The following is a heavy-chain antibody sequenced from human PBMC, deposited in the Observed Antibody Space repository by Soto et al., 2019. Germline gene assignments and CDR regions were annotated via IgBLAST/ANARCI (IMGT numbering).Heavy chain of an antibody. J-gene: IGHJ6*02. V-gene: IGHV4-39*01. CDR2: IYYSGST. D-gene: IGHD4-4*01. CDR1: GGSISSSSYY. CDR3: ARQGVTVTTAYYYYYGMDV. Sequence: PSETLSLTXTVSGGSISSSSYYWGWIRQPPGKGLEWIGSIYYSGSTYYNPSLKSRVTISVDTSKNQFSLKLSSVTAADTAVYYCARQGVTVTTAYYYYYGMDVWGQGTTVTVSS.